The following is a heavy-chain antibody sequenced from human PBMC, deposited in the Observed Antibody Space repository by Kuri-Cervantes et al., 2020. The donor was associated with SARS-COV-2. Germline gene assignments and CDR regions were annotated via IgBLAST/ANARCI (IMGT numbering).Heavy chain of an antibody. CDR3: ARLRRHNDGWFATGYYMDV. J-gene: IGHJ6*03. D-gene: IGHD6-19*01. Sequence: SCTVSGGSISSGGCYWSWIRQHPGKGLEWIGYIYYSVSTYHNPSLKSRVTISIDTSKNQFSLKLSSVTAADTAMYYCARLRRHNDGWFATGYYMDVWGKGTTVTVSS. CDR1: GGSISSGGCY. V-gene: IGHV4-31*02. CDR2: IYYSVST.